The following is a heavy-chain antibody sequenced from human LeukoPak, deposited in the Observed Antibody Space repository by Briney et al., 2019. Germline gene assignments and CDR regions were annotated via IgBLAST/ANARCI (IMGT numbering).Heavy chain of an antibody. J-gene: IGHJ3*02. CDR3: AKDQWLVLDGAFDI. D-gene: IGHD6-19*01. CDR1: GFTFSSYA. V-gene: IGHV3-23*01. CDR2: ISGSGGST. Sequence: PGGSLRLSCAASGFTFSSYAMSWVRQAPGKGLEWVSAISGSGGSTYYADSVKGRFTISRDNSRNTLYLQINSLRAEDTAVYYCAKDQWLVLDGAFDIWGQGTMVTVSS.